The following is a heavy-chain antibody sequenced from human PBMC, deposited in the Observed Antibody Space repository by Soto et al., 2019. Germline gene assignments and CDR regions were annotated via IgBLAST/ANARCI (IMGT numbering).Heavy chain of an antibody. J-gene: IGHJ4*02. CDR3: ARQSATVIASPFDY. V-gene: IGHV4-4*02. Sequence: SETLSLTCALSGGSISSRNWCSWVRQPPGKGLEWIGEIYHSGTTNYNPSLKSRVTISADKSITTGYLQWSSLKASDTARYYCARQSATVIASPFDYWGQGTLVTVSS. CDR1: GGSISSRNW. D-gene: IGHD4-4*01. CDR2: IYHSGTT.